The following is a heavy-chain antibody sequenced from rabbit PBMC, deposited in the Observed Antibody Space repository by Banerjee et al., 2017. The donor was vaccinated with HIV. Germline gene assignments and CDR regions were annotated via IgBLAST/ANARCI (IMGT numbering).Heavy chain of an antibody. D-gene: IGHD4-1*01. CDR3: ARDLAGVIGWNFGL. CDR2: IYTSSGST. V-gene: IGHV1S40*01. J-gene: IGHJ4*01. Sequence: QSLEESGGDLVKPGASLTLTCTASGFSFSSYYMCWVRQAPGKGLEWIACIYTSSGSTYYASWAKGRFTISKTSSTTVTLQMTSLTAADTATYFCARDLAGVIGWNFGLWGPGTLVTVS. CDR1: GFSFSSYY.